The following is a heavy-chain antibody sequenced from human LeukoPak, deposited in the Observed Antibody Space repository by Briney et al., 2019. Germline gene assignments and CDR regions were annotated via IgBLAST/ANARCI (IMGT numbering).Heavy chain of an antibody. D-gene: IGHD4-23*01. J-gene: IGHJ5*02. CDR3: ARDYGGNSGWFDP. Sequence: GTSVKVSCKASGYTFTSYDINWVRQATGQRLEWMGWMNPSRGNTGYAQKFQGRLSLTRNTSISTAYMELSSLRSEDTAVYYCARDYGGNSGWFDPWGQGTLVTVSS. CDR1: GYTFTSYD. V-gene: IGHV1-8*01. CDR2: MNPSRGNT.